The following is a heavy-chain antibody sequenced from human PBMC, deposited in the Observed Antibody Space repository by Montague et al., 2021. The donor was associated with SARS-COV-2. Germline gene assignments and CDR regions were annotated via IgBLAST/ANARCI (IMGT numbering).Heavy chain of an antibody. CDR2: IYYSGGT. V-gene: IGHV4-59*01. D-gene: IGHD6-13*01. J-gene: IGHJ5*02. Sequence: SETLSLTCSVSGGPISGYYWSWIRQSPGKGLEWIGYIYYSGGTXXXPSXXXRVIISVDTSKSQFSLKLSSVTAADTAVYYCARDRFIAGGRLPHGFDPWGQETLVTVSP. CDR3: ARDRFIAGGRLPHGFDP. CDR1: GGPISGYY.